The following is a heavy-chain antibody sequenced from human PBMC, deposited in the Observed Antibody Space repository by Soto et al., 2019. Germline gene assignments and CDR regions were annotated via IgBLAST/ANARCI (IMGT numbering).Heavy chain of an antibody. CDR2: IWYDGSDK. D-gene: IGHD6-19*01. V-gene: IGHV3-33*01. CDR1: GFTFSTHG. J-gene: IGHJ4*02. CDR3: ARDLYSSGWYGVDY. Sequence: QVQLVESGGGVVQPGRSLRLSCAASGFTFSTHGMHWVRQAPGKGLEWVEVIWYDGSDKYYADSVKGRFIISRDNSKNTLYLQMNGLRAEDTALYYCARDLYSSGWYGVDYWGQGTLVTVSS.